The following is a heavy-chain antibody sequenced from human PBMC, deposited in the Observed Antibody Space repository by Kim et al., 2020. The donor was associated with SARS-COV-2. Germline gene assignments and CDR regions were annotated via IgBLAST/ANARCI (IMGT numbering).Heavy chain of an antibody. Sequence: GRFTISSDNSKNTLYLQMNSLGAEDTAGYYCAKGEYYDSSGYTDAFDIWGQGTVVTVSS. D-gene: IGHD3-22*01. CDR3: AKGEYYDSSGYTDAFDI. V-gene: IGHV3-23*01. J-gene: IGHJ3*02.